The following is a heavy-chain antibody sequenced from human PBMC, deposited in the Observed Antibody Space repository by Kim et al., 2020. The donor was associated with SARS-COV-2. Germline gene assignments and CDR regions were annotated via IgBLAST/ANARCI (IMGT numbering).Heavy chain of an antibody. CDR3: ARDLPDGSGPHRAT. J-gene: IGHJ5*02. D-gene: IGHD3-10*01. Sequence: ADSVKGRFTISRDNAKNSLYLQMNSLRDEDTAVYYCARDLPDGSGPHRATWGQGTLVTVSS. V-gene: IGHV3-48*02.